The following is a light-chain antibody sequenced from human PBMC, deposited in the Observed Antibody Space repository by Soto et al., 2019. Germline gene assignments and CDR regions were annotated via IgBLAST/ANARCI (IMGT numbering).Light chain of an antibody. V-gene: IGKV1-39*01. J-gene: IGKJ2*01. CDR1: QSITNY. CDR2: AAS. Sequence: DIQMTQSPSALSASVGDRVTITCRASQSITNYLNWYQHKPGQAPNLLIYAASTLQAGVPSRFSGSGSGTEFTLTISNLQSEDFAVYYCQHYNNWPFTFGQGTKVDIK. CDR3: QHYNNWPFT.